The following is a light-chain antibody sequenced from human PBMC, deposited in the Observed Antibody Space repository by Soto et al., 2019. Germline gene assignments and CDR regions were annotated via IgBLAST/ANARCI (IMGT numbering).Light chain of an antibody. CDR1: KLGDKF. Sequence: SYELTQPPSVSVSPGQTASITCSGDKLGDKFAYWYQQKPGQSPVLVIYQGTKRPSGIPERFSGSNSGNTATLTISGTQAMDEADYYCQAWHRLVVFGGGTKLTVL. V-gene: IGLV3-1*01. J-gene: IGLJ2*01. CDR2: QGT. CDR3: QAWHRLVV.